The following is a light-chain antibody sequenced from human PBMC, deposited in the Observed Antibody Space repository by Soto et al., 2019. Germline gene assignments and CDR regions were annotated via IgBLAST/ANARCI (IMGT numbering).Light chain of an antibody. Sequence: EIVLTQSPGTLSLSPGERATLSCRASQRVSSYYLAWYQQKPGQAPRLLIYGASYRATGIPDRFSGSGSGTDFTLAISRLEPEDFGVYYCQLYGTSSWTFGNGTKVDIK. J-gene: IGKJ1*01. CDR3: QLYGTSSWT. CDR2: GAS. CDR1: QRVSSYY. V-gene: IGKV3-20*01.